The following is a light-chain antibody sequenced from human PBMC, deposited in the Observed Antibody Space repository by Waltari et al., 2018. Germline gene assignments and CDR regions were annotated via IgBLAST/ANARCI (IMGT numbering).Light chain of an antibody. Sequence: DIVLTQSPAILSLSPGERASLSCRASQSVTNYLAWYQQKPGQAPRLLIYDTSNRATGVPARFSGSGFGTDVTLTISNLEPEDFAVYYCQQRRNWPLTFGGGTKVEIK. CDR1: QSVTNY. CDR2: DTS. V-gene: IGKV3-11*01. CDR3: QQRRNWPLT. J-gene: IGKJ4*01.